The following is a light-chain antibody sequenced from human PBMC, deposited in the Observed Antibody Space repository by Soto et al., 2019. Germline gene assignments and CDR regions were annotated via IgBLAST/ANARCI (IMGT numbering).Light chain of an antibody. Sequence: EIVLTQSPGTLSLSPGERGTLSCRASQSVSSNYLAWHQQKPSQAPRLLIYSAFSSATGIPARFSVSGSGTDFTLSISRLEPEDFAVYYCEYYGSSPWTFGQGTKVEIK. CDR3: EYYGSSPWT. CDR1: QSVSSNY. J-gene: IGKJ1*01. CDR2: SAF. V-gene: IGKV3-20*01.